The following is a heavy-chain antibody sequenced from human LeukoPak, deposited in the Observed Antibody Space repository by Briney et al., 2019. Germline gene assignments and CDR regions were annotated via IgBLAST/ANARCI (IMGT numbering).Heavy chain of an antibody. CDR1: GGSIRSYY. CDR3: ARAARGGDSGWYFDL. D-gene: IGHD3-16*01. Sequence: SETLSLTCTASGGSIRSYYWSWIRQPPGRGLEWIGNIYYSGDTNYNPSLKSRVTISVDTSKNQFSLKLSSVTPVDTAVYYCARAARGGDSGWYFDLWGRGTLVTVSS. CDR2: IYYSGDT. J-gene: IGHJ2*01. V-gene: IGHV4-59*01.